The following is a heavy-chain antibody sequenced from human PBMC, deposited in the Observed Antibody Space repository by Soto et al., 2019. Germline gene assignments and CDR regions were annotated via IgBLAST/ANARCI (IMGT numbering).Heavy chain of an antibody. CDR2: IGAYNGNT. CDR1: GYTFTSYG. CDR3: ARGGGYCSSTSCSNWFDP. V-gene: IGHV1-18*01. D-gene: IGHD2-2*01. J-gene: IGHJ5*02. Sequence: GASVKVSCKASGYTFTSYGISWVRQAPGQGLEWMGWIGAYNGNTNYAQKLQGRVTMTTDTSTSTAYMELRSLRSDDTAVYYCARGGGYCSSTSCSNWFDPWGQGTLVTVSS.